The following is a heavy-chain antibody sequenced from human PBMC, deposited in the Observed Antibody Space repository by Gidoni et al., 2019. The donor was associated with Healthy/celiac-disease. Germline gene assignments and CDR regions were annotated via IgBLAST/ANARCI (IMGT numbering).Heavy chain of an antibody. CDR1: GFTFSSYA. CDR2: ISGSGGST. J-gene: IGHJ4*02. V-gene: IGHV3-23*01. CDR3: AKVGHMWGGAAQYYFDY. D-gene: IGHD2-21*01. Sequence: EVQLLESGGGLVQPGGSLRISCAASGFTFSSYAMSWVRQAQGKGLEWVSAISGSGGSTYYADSVKGRFTISRDNSKNTLYLQMNSLRAEDTAVYYCAKVGHMWGGAAQYYFDYWGQGTLVTVSS.